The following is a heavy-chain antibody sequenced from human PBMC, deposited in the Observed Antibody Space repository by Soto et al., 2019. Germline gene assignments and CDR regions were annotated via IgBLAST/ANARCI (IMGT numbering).Heavy chain of an antibody. Sequence: GASVKVSCKASGDTFTKYDFNWVRQATGQGLEWMGWMNPSNGNAGYAQKYRGRVTMTSNTSITTAYMELSGLRYDDTAVYYCARRKERSGPNYFDLWGQGTLVT. CDR2: MNPSNGNA. CDR1: GDTFTKYD. J-gene: IGHJ4*02. CDR3: ARRKERSGPNYFDL. V-gene: IGHV1-8*01. D-gene: IGHD6-25*01.